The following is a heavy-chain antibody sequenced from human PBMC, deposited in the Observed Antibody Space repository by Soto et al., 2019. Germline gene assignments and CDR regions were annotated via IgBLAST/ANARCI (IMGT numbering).Heavy chain of an antibody. V-gene: IGHV4-59*01. CDR2: IYYSGST. Sequence: PSETLSLTCTVSGGSMISYYWSWIRQPPGRGLEWIGYIYYSGSTNYNPSLKSRVTISVDTSKNQFSLKLSSVTAADTAVYYCARGPSGRYLHYYYYVMDVWGPXTTVTVSS. J-gene: IGHJ6*02. CDR3: ARGPSGRYLHYYYYVMDV. CDR1: GGSMISYY. D-gene: IGHD1-26*01.